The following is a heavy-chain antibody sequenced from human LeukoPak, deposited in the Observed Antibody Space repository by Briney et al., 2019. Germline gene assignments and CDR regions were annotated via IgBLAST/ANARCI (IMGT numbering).Heavy chain of an antibody. J-gene: IGHJ4*02. Sequence: PSETLSLTCAVYGGSFSGYYWSWIRQPPGKGLEWIGEINHSGSTNYNPSLKSRVTISVDTSKHQFSLKLSSVTAADAAVYYCARFSADVLLNYFDYWGQGTLVTVSS. CDR2: INHSGST. D-gene: IGHD2-2*01. CDR3: ARFSADVLLNYFDY. V-gene: IGHV4-34*01. CDR1: GGSFSGYY.